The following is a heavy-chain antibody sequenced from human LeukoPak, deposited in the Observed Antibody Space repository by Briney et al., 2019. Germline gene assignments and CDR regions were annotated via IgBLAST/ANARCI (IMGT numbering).Heavy chain of an antibody. J-gene: IGHJ4*02. V-gene: IGHV4-34*01. Sequence: SETLSLTCAVYGGSFSGYCWSWIRQPPGKGLEWIGEINHSGSTNYNPSLKSRVTISVDTSKNQFSLKLSSVTAADTAVYYCAREKIWSGYYGSYFDYWGQGTLVTVSS. CDR2: INHSGST. CDR3: AREKIWSGYYGSYFDY. D-gene: IGHD3-3*01. CDR1: GGSFSGYC.